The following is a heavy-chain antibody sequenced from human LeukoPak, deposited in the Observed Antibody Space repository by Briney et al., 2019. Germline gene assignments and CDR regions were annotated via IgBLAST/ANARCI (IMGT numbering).Heavy chain of an antibody. CDR3: ARCRNYAPIAAAGTYYYYMDV. CDR2: INHSGST. V-gene: IGHV4-34*01. CDR1: GGSFSGYY. J-gene: IGHJ6*03. D-gene: IGHD6-13*01. Sequence: PSETLSLTCAVYGGSFSGYYWSWIRQPPGKGLEWIGEINHSGSTNYNPSLKSRVTISVDTSKNQFSLKLSSVTAADTAVYYCARCRNYAPIAAAGTYYYYMDVWGKGTTVTVSS.